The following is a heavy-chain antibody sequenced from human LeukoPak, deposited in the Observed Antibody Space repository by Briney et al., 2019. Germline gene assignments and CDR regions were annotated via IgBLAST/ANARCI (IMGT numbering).Heavy chain of an antibody. CDR2: IYHSGST. D-gene: IGHD1-26*01. CDR1: GYSISSGYY. J-gene: IGHJ6*03. Sequence: SGTLSLTCTVSGYSISSGYYWGWIRQPPGKGLEWIGSIYHSGSTYYNPSLKSRVTISVDTSKNQFSLKLSSVTAAHTAVYYCASGGIVGASPRYYYYMDVWGKGTTVTVSS. CDR3: ASGGIVGASPRYYYYMDV. V-gene: IGHV4-38-2*02.